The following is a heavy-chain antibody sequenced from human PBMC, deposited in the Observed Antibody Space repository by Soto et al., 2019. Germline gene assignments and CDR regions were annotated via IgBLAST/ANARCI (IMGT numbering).Heavy chain of an antibody. D-gene: IGHD6-13*01. V-gene: IGHV4-39*02. CDR2: IYYSGST. CDR3: ARDIAAAGMGLFDY. J-gene: IGHJ4*02. Sequence: SETLSLTCTVSGGFISSSSYYWVWIRQPPGKGLEWIGSIYYSGSTYYNPSLKSRVTISVDTSKNQFSLKLSSVTAADTAVYYCARDIAAAGMGLFDYWGQGTLVTVSS. CDR1: GGFISSSSYY.